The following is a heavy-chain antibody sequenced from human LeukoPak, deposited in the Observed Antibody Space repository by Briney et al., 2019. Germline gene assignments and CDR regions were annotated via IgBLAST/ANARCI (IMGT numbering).Heavy chain of an antibody. CDR3: AKDPAYYYGSGSPHAFDI. V-gene: IGHV3-23*01. CDR2: ISGSGGST. J-gene: IGHJ3*02. D-gene: IGHD3-10*01. CDR1: GFTFSSYA. Sequence: PGGSLRLSCAASGFTFSSYAMSWVRQAPGKGLEWVSAISGSGGSTYYADSVKGRITISRDNSKNTLYLQMNSLRAEDTAVYYCAKDPAYYYGSGSPHAFDIWGQGTMVTVSS.